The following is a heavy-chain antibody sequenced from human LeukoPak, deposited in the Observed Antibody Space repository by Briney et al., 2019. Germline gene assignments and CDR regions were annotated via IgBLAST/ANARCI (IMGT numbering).Heavy chain of an antibody. V-gene: IGHV3-30*02. CDR3: AKDKGNYFFDY. J-gene: IGHJ4*02. CDR1: GLMFSRAG. Sequence: GGSLRLSCSAAGLMFSRAGMHWVRQTPGKGLQWVAFIRHDGSAEYYADSVKGRFTISRDNSRNTVSLQMNSLKTDDTALYYCAKDKGNYFFDYWGQGTLVTVPS. CDR2: IRHDGSAE. D-gene: IGHD2/OR15-2a*01.